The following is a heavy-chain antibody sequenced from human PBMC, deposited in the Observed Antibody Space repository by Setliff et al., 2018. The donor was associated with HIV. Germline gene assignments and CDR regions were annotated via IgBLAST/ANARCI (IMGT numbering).Heavy chain of an antibody. CDR3: ARGQGPVDY. J-gene: IGHJ4*02. CDR1: GYIFTNYY. V-gene: IGHV1-2*06. Sequence: WASVKVSCKASGYIFTNYYTHWVRQAPGQGLEWMGRIGPFSGGTHYAQKFQGRVTLTSDASISTAYMELSGLRSDDTAVYYCARGQGPVDYWGQGTLVNVSS. CDR2: IGPFSGGT.